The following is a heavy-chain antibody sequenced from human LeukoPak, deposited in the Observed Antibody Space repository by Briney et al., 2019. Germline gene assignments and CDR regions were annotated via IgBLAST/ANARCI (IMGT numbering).Heavy chain of an antibody. Sequence: KASETLSLTCTVSGGSISSSSYYWGWIRQPPGKGLEWIGSIYYSGSTYYNPSLKSRVTISVDTSKNQFSLKLSSVTAADTAVYYCATEYGSSWTYWYFDLWGRGTLVTVSS. CDR1: GGSISSSSYY. V-gene: IGHV4-39*02. D-gene: IGHD6-13*01. CDR2: IYYSGST. CDR3: ATEYGSSWTYWYFDL. J-gene: IGHJ2*01.